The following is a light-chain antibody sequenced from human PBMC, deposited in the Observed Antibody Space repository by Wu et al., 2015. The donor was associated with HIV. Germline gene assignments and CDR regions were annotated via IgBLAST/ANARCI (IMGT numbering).Light chain of an antibody. CDR2: GTS. V-gene: IGKV3-20*01. CDR3: QQYGSSPPLFT. CDR1: QSVNSNS. J-gene: IGKJ2*01. Sequence: EIVLAQSPGTLSLSQGERATLSCRASQSVNSNSLAWYQQKPGQAPRLLIYGTSIRATGIPDKFSGSGSGTDFTLTINRLESEDFAVYYCQQYGSSPPLFTFGQGTKLEIK.